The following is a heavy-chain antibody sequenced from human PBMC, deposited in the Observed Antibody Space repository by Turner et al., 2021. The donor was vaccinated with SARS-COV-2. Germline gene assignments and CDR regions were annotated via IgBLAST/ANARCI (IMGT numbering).Heavy chain of an antibody. Sequence: QLQLQESGPGLVKPSETLSLTFPVSGCSLSSSSYYWGWIRQPPGKGLEGMGSSYYSGSTYYNPSLKRRVTISVDTSKNQFSLKLTSVTAADTAVYFCARHWEVAAAAYLARFDPWGQGTLVTVSS. CDR1: GCSLSSSSYY. CDR2: SYYSGST. V-gene: IGHV4-39*01. J-gene: IGHJ5*02. CDR3: ARHWEVAAAAYLARFDP. D-gene: IGHD6-13*01.